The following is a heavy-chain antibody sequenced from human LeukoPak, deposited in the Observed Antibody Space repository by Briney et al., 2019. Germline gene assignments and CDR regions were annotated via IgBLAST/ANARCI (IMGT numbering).Heavy chain of an antibody. CDR3: VRLSGSYYNYYMDV. CDR1: GYSFISYW. J-gene: IGHJ6*03. CDR2: IWTGDSDT. V-gene: IGHV5-51*01. Sequence: GESLKISCEGSGYSFISYWLVWVRQMPGKGLEWMGFIWTGDSDTRYSPSFQGQVTISADRSISTAYLQWSSLRASDTAIYYCVRLSGSYYNYYMDVWGKGTTVTVSS. D-gene: IGHD1-26*01.